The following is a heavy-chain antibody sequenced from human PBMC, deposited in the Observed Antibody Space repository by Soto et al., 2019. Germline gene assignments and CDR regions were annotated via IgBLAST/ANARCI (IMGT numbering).Heavy chain of an antibody. CDR3: XKDSGHRFNGRYYGMDV. J-gene: IGHJ6*02. Sequence: GGSLRLSWAASGFTFDYYAMHWVRQAPGKGLEWASGISWNSGSIGYADSVKGRFTISRDNAKNSLYLQMNNLRAEDTALYYCXKDSGHRFNGRYYGMDVWGQGTTVTVSS. CDR1: GFTFDYYA. D-gene: IGHD1-26*01. V-gene: IGHV3-9*01. CDR2: ISWNSGSI.